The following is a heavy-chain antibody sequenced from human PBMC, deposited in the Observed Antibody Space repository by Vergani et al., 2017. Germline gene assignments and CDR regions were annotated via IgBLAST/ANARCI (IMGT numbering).Heavy chain of an antibody. J-gene: IGHJ4*02. CDR3: AIADGLRYFDWLLFFY. V-gene: IGHV3-23*01. CDR1: LFTFSSYA. Sequence: EVQLLESGGGLVQPGGSLRLSCAASLFTFSSYAMSWVRQAPGKGLEWVSAIRGSGGSTYYADSVKGRFTISRDNSKNTLYLQMNSLRAEDTAVYYFAIADGLRYFDWLLFFYWGEATLVTVSS. CDR2: IRGSGGST. D-gene: IGHD3-9*01.